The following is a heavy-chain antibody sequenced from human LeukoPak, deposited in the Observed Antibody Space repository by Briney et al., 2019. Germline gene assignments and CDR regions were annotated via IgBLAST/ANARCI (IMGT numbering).Heavy chain of an antibody. CDR3: AKSRGSSTSAYAMDV. CDR2: ISGTGGNT. D-gene: IGHD2-2*01. Sequence: GGSLRLSCAASGFTFSSYAMGWVRQAPGKGLEWVSGISGTGGNTYYADSVKGRSTISRDNSKNTLYLQMNTLRAEDTAIYYCAKSRGSSTSAYAMDVWGQGTTVTVSS. V-gene: IGHV3-23*01. CDR1: GFTFSSYA. J-gene: IGHJ6*02.